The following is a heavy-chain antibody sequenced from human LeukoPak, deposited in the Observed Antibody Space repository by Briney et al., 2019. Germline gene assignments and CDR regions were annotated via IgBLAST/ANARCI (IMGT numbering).Heavy chain of an antibody. Sequence: PSETLSLTCAVYGGSFSGYHWSWIRQPPGKGLEWIGEINHSGSTNYNPSLKSRVTISVDTSKNQFSLKLSSVTAADTAVYYCAGRRGSSWYYFRWFDPWGQGTLVTVSS. J-gene: IGHJ5*02. V-gene: IGHV4-34*01. D-gene: IGHD6-13*01. CDR1: GGSFSGYH. CDR2: INHSGST. CDR3: AGRRGSSWYYFRWFDP.